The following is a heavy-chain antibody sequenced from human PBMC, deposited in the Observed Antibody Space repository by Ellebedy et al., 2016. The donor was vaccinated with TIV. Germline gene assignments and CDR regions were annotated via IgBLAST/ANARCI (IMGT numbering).Heavy chain of an antibody. D-gene: IGHD3-22*01. J-gene: IGHJ4*02. CDR2: ISGGGDRT. V-gene: IGHV3-23*01. CDR1: GFTFSSFA. CDR3: AKGPSSGFNYDRVGCEY. Sequence: GGSLRLSCAASGFTFSSFAMHWVRQAPGKGLEWLSVISGGGDRTYHADSVKGRPTITRDNSKNTLYLQVDRVTAEDTAVYYCAKGPSSGFNYDRVGCEYWGQGTLVTVSS.